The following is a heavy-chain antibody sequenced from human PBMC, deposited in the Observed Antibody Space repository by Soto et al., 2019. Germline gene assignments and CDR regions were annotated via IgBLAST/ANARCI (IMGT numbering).Heavy chain of an antibody. Sequence: GGSLRLSCEASGFIFENFGMSWVRQAPGKGLEWISSISGSGFKKYYADSVKGRFTISRDNSKSTVYLELNNLSAEDTAVYHCAKNQGVELVPLATVDWFDPWGQGSVVTVSS. CDR3: AKNQGVELVPLATVDWFDP. CDR1: GFIFENFG. CDR2: ISGSGFKK. V-gene: IGHV3-23*01. D-gene: IGHD1-26*01. J-gene: IGHJ5*02.